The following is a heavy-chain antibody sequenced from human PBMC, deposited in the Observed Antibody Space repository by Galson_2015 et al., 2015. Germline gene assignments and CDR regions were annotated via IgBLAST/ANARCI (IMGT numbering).Heavy chain of an antibody. CDR3: AREPYYDILTGYPESKYYYYGMDV. CDR2: IIPIFGTA. CDR1: GGTFSSYA. J-gene: IGHJ6*02. Sequence: SVKVSCKASGGTFSSYAISWVRQAPGQGLEWMGGIIPIFGTANYAQKFQGRVTITADESTSTAYMELSSLRSEDTAVYYCAREPYYDILTGYPESKYYYYGMDVWGQGTTVTVSS. V-gene: IGHV1-69*13. D-gene: IGHD3-9*01.